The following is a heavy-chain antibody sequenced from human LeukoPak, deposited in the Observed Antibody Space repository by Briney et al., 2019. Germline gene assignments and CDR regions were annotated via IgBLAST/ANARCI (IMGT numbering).Heavy chain of an antibody. D-gene: IGHD6-13*01. CDR1: GFTVSDNY. J-gene: IGHJ4*02. CDR3: ARDSRRISSSWYGRNDY. CDR2: IYSGGST. Sequence: GGSLRLSCAASGFTVSDNYMSRVRQAPGKGLEWVSLIYSGGSTYYADSVKGRFTISRDNSENTLYLQMNSLRAEDTAVYYCARDSRRISSSWYGRNDYWGQGTLVTVSS. V-gene: IGHV3-66*01.